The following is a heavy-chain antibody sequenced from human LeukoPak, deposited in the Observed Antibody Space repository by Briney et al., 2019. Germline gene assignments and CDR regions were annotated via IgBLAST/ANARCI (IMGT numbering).Heavy chain of an antibody. CDR1: GGSFSGYY. Sequence: PSETLSLTCAAYGGSFSGYYWSWIRQPPGKGLEWIGEINHSGSTNYNPSLKSRVTISVDTSKNQFSLKLSSVTAADTAVYYCARERYDFWSGYSSDAFDIWGQGTMVTVSS. CDR2: INHSGST. J-gene: IGHJ3*02. D-gene: IGHD3-3*01. V-gene: IGHV4-34*01. CDR3: ARERYDFWSGYSSDAFDI.